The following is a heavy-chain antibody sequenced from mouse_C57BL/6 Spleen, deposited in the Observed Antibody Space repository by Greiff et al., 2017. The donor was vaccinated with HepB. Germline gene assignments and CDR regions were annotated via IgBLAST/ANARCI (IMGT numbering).Heavy chain of an antibody. CDR3: ATFITTVVAPYFDV. CDR2: IHPNSGST. V-gene: IGHV1-64*01. Sequence: QVQLQQPGAELVKPGASVKLSCKASGYTFTSYWMHWVKQRPGQGLEWIGMIHPNSGSTNYNEKFKSKATLTVDKSSSTAYMQLSSLTSADSAVYYCATFITTVVAPYFDVWGTGTTVTVSS. J-gene: IGHJ1*03. CDR1: GYTFTSYW. D-gene: IGHD1-1*01.